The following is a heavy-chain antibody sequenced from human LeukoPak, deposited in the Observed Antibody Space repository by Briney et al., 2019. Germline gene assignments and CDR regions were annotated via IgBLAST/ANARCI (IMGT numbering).Heavy chain of an antibody. CDR1: GGSISSSSYY. J-gene: IGHJ4*02. CDR2: IYYSGST. D-gene: IGHD6-13*01. V-gene: IGHV4-39*02. CDR3: ARDSSSFTY. Sequence: SETLSLTCTVSGGSISSSSYYWGWIRQPPGKGLEWIGSIYYSGSTYYNPSLKSRVTISVDTSKNQFSLKLSSVTAADTAVYYCARDSSSFTYWGQGALVTVSS.